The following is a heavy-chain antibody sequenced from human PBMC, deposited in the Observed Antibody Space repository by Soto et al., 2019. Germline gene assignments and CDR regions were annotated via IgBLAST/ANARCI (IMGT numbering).Heavy chain of an antibody. D-gene: IGHD2-15*01. CDR1: GGSISSGGYS. V-gene: IGHV4-30-2*01. Sequence: PSETLSLTCAVSGGSISSGGYSWSWIRQPPGKGLEWIGYIYHSGSTYYNPSLKSRVTISVDRSKNQFSLKLSSVTAADTAVYYCASALVADGWFDPWGQGTLVTVSS. J-gene: IGHJ5*02. CDR3: ASALVADGWFDP. CDR2: IYHSGST.